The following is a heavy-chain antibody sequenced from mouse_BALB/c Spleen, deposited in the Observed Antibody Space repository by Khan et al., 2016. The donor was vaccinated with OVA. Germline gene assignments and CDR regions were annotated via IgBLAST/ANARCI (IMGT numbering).Heavy chain of an antibody. CDR3: AGSITPVVAFYY. J-gene: IGHJ2*01. CDR2: ISTGGRKI. V-gene: IGHV5-9-1*01. Sequence: EVELVESGGGLVKPGGSLKLSCAASGLTFSSSAMFWVHQTPEKRLEWVATISTGGRKIYYADSVKGRFTISRDNAKNTLSLQMSSLRSEDTAMYYCAGSITPVVAFYYWGQGTTLTVSS. D-gene: IGHD1-1*01. CDR1: GLTFSSSA.